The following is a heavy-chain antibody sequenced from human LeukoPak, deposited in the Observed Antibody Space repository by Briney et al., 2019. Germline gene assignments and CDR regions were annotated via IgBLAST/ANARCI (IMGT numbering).Heavy chain of an antibody. D-gene: IGHD3-3*01. Sequence: GGSLRLSCAASGFTVSSNYMSWVRQAPGKGLEWVANIKQDGSEKHYVDSVKGRFTISRDNAKNSLYLQMNSLRAEDTAVYYCARGGGDDFWSGYNDYWGQGTLVTVSS. J-gene: IGHJ4*02. CDR1: GFTVSSNY. CDR2: IKQDGSEK. V-gene: IGHV3-7*04. CDR3: ARGGGDDFWSGYNDY.